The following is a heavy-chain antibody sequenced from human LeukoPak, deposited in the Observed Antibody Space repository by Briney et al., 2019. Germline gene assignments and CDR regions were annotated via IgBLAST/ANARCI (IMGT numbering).Heavy chain of an antibody. CDR3: VRNRNLKMTSTGILGN. Sequence: GGSLRLSCAASQFTFSNYAFHWVRQAPGKGLEWVALITYDGGKKDYADSVKGRFTISRDNSRDTLYPQMNSLTVDDTAVYYCVRNRNLKMTSTGILGNWGLGTLVIVSS. CDR1: QFTFSNYA. D-gene: IGHD3-3*02. V-gene: IGHV3-30*04. J-gene: IGHJ4*02. CDR2: ITYDGGKK.